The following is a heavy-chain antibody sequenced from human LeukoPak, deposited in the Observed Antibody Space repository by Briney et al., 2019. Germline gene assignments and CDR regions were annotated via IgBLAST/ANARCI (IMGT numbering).Heavy chain of an antibody. Sequence: ASVKVSFKASGYTFTGYYMHWVRQAPGQGLEWMGWINPNSGGTNYAQKFQGRVTMTRHTSISTAYMELSRLRSDDTAVYYCARDWGYCSGGSCSNWFDPWGQGTLVTVSS. D-gene: IGHD2-15*01. CDR2: INPNSGGT. CDR1: GYTFTGYY. V-gene: IGHV1-2*02. CDR3: ARDWGYCSGGSCSNWFDP. J-gene: IGHJ5*02.